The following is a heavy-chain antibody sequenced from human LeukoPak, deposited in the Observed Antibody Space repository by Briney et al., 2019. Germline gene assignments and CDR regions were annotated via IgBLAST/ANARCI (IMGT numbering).Heavy chain of an antibody. CDR1: GFTFSSYA. V-gene: IGHV3-30*04. J-gene: IGHJ4*02. CDR3: ATDSPGGGWFYFDY. Sequence: GGSLRLSCAASGFTFSSYAMHWVRQAPGKGLEWVAVISYDGSNKYYADSVRGRFTISRDNSKNTLYLQMNSLRAEDTAVYYCATDSPGGGWFYFDYWGQGTLVTVSS. CDR2: ISYDGSNK. D-gene: IGHD3-16*01.